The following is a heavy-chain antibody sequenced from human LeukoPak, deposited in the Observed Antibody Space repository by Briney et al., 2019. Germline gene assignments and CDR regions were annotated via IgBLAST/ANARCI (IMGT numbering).Heavy chain of an antibody. CDR1: GFTFRIYA. D-gene: IGHD3-10*01. V-gene: IGHV3-23*01. Sequence: GGSLRLSCAASGFTFRIYAMNWVRQAPGKGLEWVSSIRGIDGSTYYADSVKGRFTISRDNSKNTVYLQMNSLRAEDTAVYYCAKVRFGSGGGRGLDVWGQGTTVTVSS. CDR2: IRGIDGST. CDR3: AKVRFGSGGGRGLDV. J-gene: IGHJ6*02.